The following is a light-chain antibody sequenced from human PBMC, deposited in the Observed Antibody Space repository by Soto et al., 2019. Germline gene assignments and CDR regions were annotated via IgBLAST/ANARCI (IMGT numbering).Light chain of an antibody. CDR1: QSVSSSY. J-gene: IGKJ4*01. Sequence: EIVLTQSPGTLSLSPGERATLSCRASQSVSSSYLAWYQQKPGHAPRLLIYGASSRATGIPDRFSGSGSGTDFTLTISRLEPEDFAVYYCQQYDSSPLTFGGGTQVEIK. V-gene: IGKV3-20*01. CDR2: GAS. CDR3: QQYDSSPLT.